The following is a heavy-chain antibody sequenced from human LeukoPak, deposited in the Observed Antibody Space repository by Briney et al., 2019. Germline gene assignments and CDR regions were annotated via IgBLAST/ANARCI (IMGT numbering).Heavy chain of an antibody. CDR3: ARGLGDYDAFDV. J-gene: IGHJ3*01. CDR1: GFTFSDSW. V-gene: IGHV3-21*01. Sequence: PGGSLRLSCAASGFTFSDSWMSWVRQAPGKGLQWVSSISGGGSYIFYADSVEGRFSVSRDNAKNSVFLQMNSLRAEDTAVYYCARGLGDYDAFDVWGHGTRVTVAS. CDR2: ISGGGSYI. D-gene: IGHD4-17*01.